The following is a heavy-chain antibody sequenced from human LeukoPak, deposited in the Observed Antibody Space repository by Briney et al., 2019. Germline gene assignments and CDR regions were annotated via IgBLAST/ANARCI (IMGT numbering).Heavy chain of an antibody. D-gene: IGHD2-2*01. J-gene: IGHJ2*01. V-gene: IGHV4-30-4*01. CDR1: GGSISSGDYY. CDR3: ARDALYCSSTSCYRYWYFDV. CDR2: IYYSGST. Sequence: PSQALSLTCTVSGGSISSGDYYWSWIRQPPGKGLEWIGYIYYSGSTYYNPSLKSRVTISVDTSKNQFSLKLSSVTAADTAVYYCARDALYCSSTSCYRYWYFDVWGRGTLVTVSS.